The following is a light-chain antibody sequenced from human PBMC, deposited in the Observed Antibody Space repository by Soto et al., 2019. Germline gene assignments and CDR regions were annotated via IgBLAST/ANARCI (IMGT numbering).Light chain of an antibody. Sequence: QSALTQPASVSGSPGQSITISCSGSISDVGSSGPVSWYQHHPGQVPKLIIYEGSRRPSGVSSRFSGSKTGNTASLTITGLQAEVEANYYCCSYVGARTYVFGTGTKVTVL. CDR1: ISDVGSSGP. J-gene: IGLJ1*01. CDR3: CSYVGARTYV. V-gene: IGLV2-23*01. CDR2: EGS.